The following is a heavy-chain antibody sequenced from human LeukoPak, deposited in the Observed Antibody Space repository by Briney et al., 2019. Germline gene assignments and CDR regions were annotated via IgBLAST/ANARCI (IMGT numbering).Heavy chain of an antibody. D-gene: IGHD3-22*01. CDR1: GGSIGTFY. CDR3: AMSYDSSGYYRY. J-gene: IGHJ4*02. CDR2: IYYTGST. V-gene: IGHV4-59*01. Sequence: SGTLSLTCTVSGGSIGTFYWSWIRRPPGKGLEWIGYIYYTGSTNYNPSLKSRVTISVDTSKNQVSLRLTSVTAADTAVYYCAMSYDSSGYYRYWGQGTLVTVSS.